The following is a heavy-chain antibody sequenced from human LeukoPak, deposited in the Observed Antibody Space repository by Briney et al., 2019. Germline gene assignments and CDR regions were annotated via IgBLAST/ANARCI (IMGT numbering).Heavy chain of an antibody. Sequence: PGGSLRVSCAASGFPFSSYAMSWVRQAPGKGLDGVSAVSGSGDTTYYADIVKGRFNISRDNSKSTLYLQMNSLRDEDTAFYYCAKSDYYDSSGHPSSFEYWGQGIPVTFSS. D-gene: IGHD3-22*01. J-gene: IGHJ4*02. V-gene: IGHV3-23*01. CDR3: AKSDYYDSSGHPSSFEY. CDR2: VSGSGDTT. CDR1: GFPFSSYA.